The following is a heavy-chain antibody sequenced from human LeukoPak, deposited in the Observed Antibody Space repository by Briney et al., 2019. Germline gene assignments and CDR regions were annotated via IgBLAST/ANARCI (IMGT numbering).Heavy chain of an antibody. J-gene: IGHJ4*02. Sequence: PGGSLRLSCAASGFTFDDYGMSWVRQVPGKGLEWVSGINWNGGSTGYAGSVKGRFTISRDNAKNSLYLQMDSLRVEDTALYYCARGIRFLEWLSGFDYWGQGTLVTVSS. CDR1: GFTFDDYG. D-gene: IGHD3-3*01. CDR3: ARGIRFLEWLSGFDY. CDR2: INWNGGST. V-gene: IGHV3-20*04.